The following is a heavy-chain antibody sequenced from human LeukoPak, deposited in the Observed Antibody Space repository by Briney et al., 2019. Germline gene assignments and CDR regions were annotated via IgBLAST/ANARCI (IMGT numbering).Heavy chain of an antibody. V-gene: IGHV1-24*01. CDR3: ATGSLWSSTYYYYGMDV. CDR2: FDPEDGET. Sequence: ASVKVSCKVSGYTLTELSMHWVRQAPGKGLEWMGGFDPEDGETIYAQKFQGRVAMTEDTSTDTAYMELSSLRSEDTAVYYCATGSLWSSTYYYYGMDVWGQGTTVTVSS. J-gene: IGHJ6*02. D-gene: IGHD3-10*01. CDR1: GYTLTELS.